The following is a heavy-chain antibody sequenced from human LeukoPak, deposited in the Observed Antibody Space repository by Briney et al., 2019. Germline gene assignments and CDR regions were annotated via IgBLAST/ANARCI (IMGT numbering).Heavy chain of an antibody. D-gene: IGHD3-22*01. CDR1: GYTFTSYD. Sequence: GASVKVSCKASGYTFTSYDINWVRQATGQGLEWMGWMNPNSGNTGYAQKFQGRVTITRNTSISTAYMELSSLRSEDTAVYYCARVGVIGSPYYYYTDVWGKGTTVTVSS. J-gene: IGHJ6*03. CDR3: ARVGVIGSPYYYYTDV. V-gene: IGHV1-8*03. CDR2: MNPNSGNT.